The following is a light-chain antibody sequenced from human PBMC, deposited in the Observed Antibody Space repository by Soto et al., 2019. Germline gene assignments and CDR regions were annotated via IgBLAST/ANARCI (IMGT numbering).Light chain of an antibody. CDR3: SSFASSNPWV. Sequence: QSALTQPPSASVSPGQSVTISCTGTSSDVGAYNYVSWYQQHAGKAPKLVIYEVTKRPSGVPDRFSGSKSANTASLTVSGLQAEDEADYYCSSFASSNPWVFGGGTKLTVL. CDR2: EVT. CDR1: SSDVGAYNY. V-gene: IGLV2-8*01. J-gene: IGLJ3*02.